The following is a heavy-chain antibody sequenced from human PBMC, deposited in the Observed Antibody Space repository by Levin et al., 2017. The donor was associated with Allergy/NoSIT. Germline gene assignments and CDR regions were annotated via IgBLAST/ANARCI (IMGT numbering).Heavy chain of an antibody. V-gene: IGHV3-33*01. CDR3: ARDTAVAGTVHYDYYMDV. D-gene: IGHD6-19*01. CDR1: GFTFSSYG. CDR2: IWYDGSNK. J-gene: IGHJ6*03. Sequence: GGSLRLSCAASGFTFSSYGMHWVRQAPGKGLEWVAVIWYDGSNKYYADSVKGRFTISRDNSKNTLYLQMNSLRAEDTAVYYCARDTAVAGTVHYDYYMDVWGKGTTVTVSS.